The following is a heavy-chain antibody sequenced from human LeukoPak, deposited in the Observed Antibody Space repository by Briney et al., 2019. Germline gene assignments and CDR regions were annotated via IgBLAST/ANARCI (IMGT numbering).Heavy chain of an antibody. D-gene: IGHD2-2*01. V-gene: IGHV3-48*03. J-gene: IGHJ6*03. CDR3: AKEGRDCSSTSCRGRGYYYYMDV. Sequence: GGSLRLSCTTSGFDFRSYEMNWVRQAPGKGLEWLAYISSTGSSFYADSVKGRFTISRDNSKNTLYLQMNSLRAEDMAVYYCAKEGRDCSSTSCRGRGYYYYMDVWGKGTTVTVSS. CDR2: ISSTGSSF. CDR1: GFDFRSYE.